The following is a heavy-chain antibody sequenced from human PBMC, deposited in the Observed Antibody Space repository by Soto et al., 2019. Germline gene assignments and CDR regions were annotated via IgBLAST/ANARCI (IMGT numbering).Heavy chain of an antibody. CDR3: AAYDGSTCNDYFDI. Sequence: VESLKISCKGSADIFINYCMGWVRQLPGRGLEWIGIIFPAGSATRYSPSFHGHVSISADTSDNTAYLQWSIPKAAAAAIYYSAAYDGSTCNDYFDIWGQGTMVTVSS. D-gene: IGHD3-16*01. V-gene: IGHV5-51*01. J-gene: IGHJ3*02. CDR2: IFPAGSAT. CDR1: ADIFINYC.